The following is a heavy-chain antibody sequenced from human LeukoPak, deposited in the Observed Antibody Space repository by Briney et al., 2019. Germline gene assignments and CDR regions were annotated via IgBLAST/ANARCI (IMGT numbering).Heavy chain of an antibody. CDR3: ARVIYRGMDV. D-gene: IGHD3-16*02. J-gene: IGHJ6*02. CDR2: INHSGST. V-gene: IGHV4-34*01. CDR1: GGSLSGYY. Sequence: SSETLSLTCAVYGGSLSGYYWSWIRQPPGKGLEWIGEINHSGSTNYNPSLKSRVTISVDTSKNQFSLKLSSVTAADTAVYYCARVIYRGMDVWGQGTTVTVSS.